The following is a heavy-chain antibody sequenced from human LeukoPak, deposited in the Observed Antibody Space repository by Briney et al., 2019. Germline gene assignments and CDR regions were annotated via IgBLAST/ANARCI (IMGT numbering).Heavy chain of an antibody. CDR1: GFTFRSYA. V-gene: IGHV3-30-3*01. Sequence: GRSLRLSCAASGFTFRSYAMHWVRQAPGKGLEWVATISSDEYNEYYADSVKGPFTISRDNSMNTLYLQMNSLRPEDTAVYYCARGGEYSSSSLFYWGQGTLDTVSS. CDR3: ARGGEYSSSSLFY. CDR2: ISSDEYNE. D-gene: IGHD6-6*01. J-gene: IGHJ4*02.